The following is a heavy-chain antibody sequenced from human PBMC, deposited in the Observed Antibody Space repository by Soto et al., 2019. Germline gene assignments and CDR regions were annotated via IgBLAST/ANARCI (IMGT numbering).Heavy chain of an antibody. D-gene: IGHD4-17*01. V-gene: IGHV1-18*01. Sequence: GASVKVSCKASGYTFTSYGISWVRQAPGQGLEWMGWISAYNGNTNYAQKFQGRVTITADESTSTAYMELSSLRSEDTAVYYCAREAPYGKNWFDPWGQGTLVTVSS. CDR2: ISAYNGNT. CDR3: AREAPYGKNWFDP. J-gene: IGHJ5*02. CDR1: GYTFTSYG.